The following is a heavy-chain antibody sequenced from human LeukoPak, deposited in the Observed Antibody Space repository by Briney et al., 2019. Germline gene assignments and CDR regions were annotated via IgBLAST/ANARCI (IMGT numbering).Heavy chain of an antibody. J-gene: IGHJ4*02. CDR3: ARHAVYAGSGWAFDY. V-gene: IGHV4-59*08. CDR1: GGSISPYY. Sequence: PSETLSLTCTVSGGSISPYYWSWIRQPPGKGLEWIGYIFHTGSGSTSHNPSLKSRVTISVDTSKHQFSLNLNSVTAADTAVYYCARHAVYAGSGWAFDYWGQGTLVTVSS. D-gene: IGHD6-19*01. CDR2: IFHTGSGST.